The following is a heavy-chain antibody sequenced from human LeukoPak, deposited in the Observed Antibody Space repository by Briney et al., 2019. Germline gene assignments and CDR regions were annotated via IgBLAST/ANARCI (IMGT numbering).Heavy chain of an antibody. Sequence: PGGSPRLSCAASGFTFDDYAMHWVRQAPGKGLEWVSLISGDGGSTYYADSVKGRFTISRDNAKNSLYLQMNSLRAEDTALYYCARGGPYYYDSSGYSAYFDYWGQGTLVTVSS. CDR1: GFTFDDYA. V-gene: IGHV3-43*02. J-gene: IGHJ4*02. CDR2: ISGDGGST. CDR3: ARGGPYYYDSSGYSAYFDY. D-gene: IGHD3-22*01.